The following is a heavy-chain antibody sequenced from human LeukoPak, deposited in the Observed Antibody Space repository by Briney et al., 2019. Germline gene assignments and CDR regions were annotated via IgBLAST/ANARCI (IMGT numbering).Heavy chain of an antibody. D-gene: IGHD2-15*01. CDR3: ARDISSGGSCYYDY. CDR2: IHYSGST. V-gene: IGHV4-59*01. CDR1: GRPLSSYY. J-gene: IGHJ4*02. Sequence: SETLSLTCSVSGRPLSSYYWSWIRQPPGKGLEGIGDIHYSGSTNYNPTLKSRVTISVDTSKNQFSLQLSSVTAADTAVYYCARDISSGGSCYYDYWGQGTMVTVSS.